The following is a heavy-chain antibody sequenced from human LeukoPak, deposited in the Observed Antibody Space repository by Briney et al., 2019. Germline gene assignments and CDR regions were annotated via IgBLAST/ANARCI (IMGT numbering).Heavy chain of an antibody. Sequence: GGSLRLSCAASGFTFSSYAMSWVRQAPGKGLEWVSAISGSGGSTYYADSVKGQFTISRDNSKNTLYLQMNSLRAEDTAVYYCAKDRQYGLLNYWGQGTLVTVSS. V-gene: IGHV3-23*01. CDR2: ISGSGGST. D-gene: IGHD3-10*01. J-gene: IGHJ4*02. CDR3: AKDRQYGLLNY. CDR1: GFTFSSYA.